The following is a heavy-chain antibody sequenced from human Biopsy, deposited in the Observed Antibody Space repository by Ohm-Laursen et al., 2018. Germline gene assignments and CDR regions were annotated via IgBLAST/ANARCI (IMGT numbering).Heavy chain of an antibody. V-gene: IGHV1-69*06. CDR1: GGTFSNYG. D-gene: IGHD3-9*01. Sequence: SSMKVSCNVPGGTFSNYGVNWVREAPGQGLEWLGGNIPILGTGNYAHQFQDRVTVVADTSTSTATMELRSLRSDDTAVYYCATKLTGYFHHWGQGTLVIVSS. J-gene: IGHJ1*01. CDR2: NIPILGTG. CDR3: ATKLTGYFHH.